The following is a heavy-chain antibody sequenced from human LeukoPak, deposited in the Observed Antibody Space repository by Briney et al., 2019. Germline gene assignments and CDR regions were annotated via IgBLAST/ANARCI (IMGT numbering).Heavy chain of an antibody. J-gene: IGHJ6*02. CDR3: ARGGGPLRQLVYYYYGMDV. CDR1: GFTFSSYV. Sequence: GGSLRLSCAASGFTFSSYVMNWVRRAPGKGLEWVSSISSGSSYVFYADSVRGRFTISRDNAKNSLYLQMNSLRAEDTAVYYCARGGGPLRQLVYYYYGMDVWGQGTTVTVSS. CDR2: ISSGSSYV. V-gene: IGHV3-21*01. D-gene: IGHD6-6*01.